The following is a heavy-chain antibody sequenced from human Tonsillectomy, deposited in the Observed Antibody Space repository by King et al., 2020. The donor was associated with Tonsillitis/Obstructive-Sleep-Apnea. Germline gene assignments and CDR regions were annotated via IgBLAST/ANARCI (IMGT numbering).Heavy chain of an antibody. D-gene: IGHD2-15*01. CDR3: AKERHRVGGGVYFDL. CDR2: ISGDGGST. V-gene: IGHV3-43*02. J-gene: IGHJ2*01. CDR1: GFTFDDYA. Sequence: VQLVESGGGVVQPGGSLRLSCAASGFTFDDYAMHWVRQAPGKGLEWVSLISGDGGSTYYADSVKGRFTISRDNSKNSLFLQMNSLRTEDTALYYCAKERHRVGGGVYFDLWGRGTLVTVSS.